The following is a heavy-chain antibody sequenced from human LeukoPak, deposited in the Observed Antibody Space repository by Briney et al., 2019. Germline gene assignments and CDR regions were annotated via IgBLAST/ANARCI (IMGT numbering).Heavy chain of an antibody. V-gene: IGHV4-4*07. CDR3: ARLYYYDSSGYPE. D-gene: IGHD3-22*01. CDR1: GGSISSDN. Sequence: PSETLSLTCAVSGGSISSDNWWSWIRQPAGKGLEWIGRIYTSGSTNYNPSLKSRVTLSVDTSKNQFSLKLSSVTAADTAVYYRARLYYYDSSGYPEWGQGTLVTVSS. CDR2: IYTSGST. J-gene: IGHJ4*02.